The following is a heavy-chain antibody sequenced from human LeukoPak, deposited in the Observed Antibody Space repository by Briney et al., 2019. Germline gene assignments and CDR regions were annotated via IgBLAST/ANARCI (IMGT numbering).Heavy chain of an antibody. Sequence: PSETLSLTCTVSGGSISSYYWSWIRQPPGKGLEWIGSIYYSGSTYYNPSLKSRVTISVDTSKNQFSLKLSSVTAADTAVYYCATYGDYSLSWFDPWGQGTLVTVSS. CDR3: ATYGDYSLSWFDP. J-gene: IGHJ5*02. CDR2: IYYSGST. D-gene: IGHD4-17*01. CDR1: GGSISSYY. V-gene: IGHV4-59*05.